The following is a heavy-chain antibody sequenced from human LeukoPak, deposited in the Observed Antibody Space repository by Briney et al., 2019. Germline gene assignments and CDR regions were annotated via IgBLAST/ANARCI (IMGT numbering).Heavy chain of an antibody. V-gene: IGHV4-59*01. J-gene: IGHJ6*02. Sequence: SETLSLTCIVSGGSISGSYWSWIRQPPGKGLEWIGYVYYRGDTNYNPSLKSRVTISVDMSKNQFSLNLRSVTTADSAVYYCARTGYSSDYYGMDVWGQGTTVTVS. D-gene: IGHD6-13*01. CDR2: VYYRGDT. CDR1: GGSISGSY. CDR3: ARTGYSSDYYGMDV.